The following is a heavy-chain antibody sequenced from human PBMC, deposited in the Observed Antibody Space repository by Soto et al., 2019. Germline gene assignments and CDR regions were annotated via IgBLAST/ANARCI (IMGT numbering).Heavy chain of an antibody. CDR2: INAGNGNT. CDR3: ARECGYSSRFDP. V-gene: IGHV1-3*01. Sequence: ASVKVSCKASGYTFTSYAMHWVRQAPGQRLEWMGWINAGNGNTKYSQKFQGRVTITRDTSASTAYMELSSLRSEDTAVYYCARECGYSSRFDPWGQGTLVTVSS. CDR1: GYTFTSYA. D-gene: IGHD5-18*01. J-gene: IGHJ5*02.